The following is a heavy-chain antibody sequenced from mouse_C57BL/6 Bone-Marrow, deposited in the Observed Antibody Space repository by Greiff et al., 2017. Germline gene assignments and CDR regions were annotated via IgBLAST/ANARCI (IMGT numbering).Heavy chain of an antibody. CDR3: AILGVYYYAMDY. CDR2: SNPSDSDT. D-gene: IGHD3-3*01. Sequence: LQPGAELVKPGASVKVSCKASGYTFTSYWMHWVKQRPGQGLEWIGRSNPSDSDTNYNKKFKGKATLTVDKSSSTAYMQLSSLTSEDSAVYYCAILGVYYYAMDYWGQGTSVTVSS. J-gene: IGHJ4*01. CDR1: GYTFTSYW. V-gene: IGHV1-74*01.